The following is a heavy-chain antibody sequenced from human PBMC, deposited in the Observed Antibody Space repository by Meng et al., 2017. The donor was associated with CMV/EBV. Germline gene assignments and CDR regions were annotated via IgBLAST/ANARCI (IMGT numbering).Heavy chain of an antibody. CDR1: GGSLSGYY. CDR3: ARGHDYGDYALDY. J-gene: IGHJ4*02. Sequence: SETLSLTCAVYGGSLSGYYWSWIRQPPGKGLEWIGEINHSGSTNYNPSLKSRVTISVDTSKNQFSLKLSSVTAADTAVYYCARGHDYGDYALDYWGQGTLVTVSS. CDR2: INHSGST. V-gene: IGHV4-34*01. D-gene: IGHD4-17*01.